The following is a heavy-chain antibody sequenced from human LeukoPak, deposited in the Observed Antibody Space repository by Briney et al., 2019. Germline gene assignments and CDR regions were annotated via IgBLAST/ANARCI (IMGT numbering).Heavy chain of an antibody. J-gene: IGHJ6*03. V-gene: IGHV4-59*01. CDR2: IYYSGST. D-gene: IGHD3-10*01. CDR1: GGSISSYY. CDR3: ARTMVRGAHYYYYYMDV. Sequence: KTSETLSLTCTVSGGSISSYYWSWIRQPPGKGLEWIGYIYYSGSTNYNPSLKSRVTISVDTSKNQFSLKLSSVTAADTAVYYCARTMVRGAHYYYYYMDVWGKGTTVTVSS.